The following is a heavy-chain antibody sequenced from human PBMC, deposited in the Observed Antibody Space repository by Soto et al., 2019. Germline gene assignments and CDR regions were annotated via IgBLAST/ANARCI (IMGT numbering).Heavy chain of an antibody. CDR2: MHTGGNEK. CDR1: GFTFSYYG. Sequence: QVQLVESGGGVVQPGGSLRLSCAASGFTFSYYGFHWVRQAPGKGLEWVAVMHTGGNEKYYVDSVKGRFTVSRDDSRNMVYLEMSGVRAEDTAEYFCARGVDTTGHYSHFDLWGRGALVGVS. J-gene: IGHJ4*02. D-gene: IGHD3-9*01. V-gene: IGHV3-33*08. CDR3: ARGVDTTGHYSHFDL.